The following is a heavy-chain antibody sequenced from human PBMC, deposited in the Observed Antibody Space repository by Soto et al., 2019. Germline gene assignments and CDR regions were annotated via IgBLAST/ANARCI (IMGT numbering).Heavy chain of an antibody. D-gene: IGHD3-9*01. Sequence: ASETLSLTCAVYGGSFSGYYWSWIRQPPGKGLEWIGEINHSGSTNYNPSLKSRVTISVDTSKNQFSLKLSSVTAADTAVYYCARVKTTIFLNWFDPWGQGTLVTVSS. CDR2: INHSGST. J-gene: IGHJ5*02. CDR3: ARVKTTIFLNWFDP. V-gene: IGHV4-34*01. CDR1: GGSFSGYY.